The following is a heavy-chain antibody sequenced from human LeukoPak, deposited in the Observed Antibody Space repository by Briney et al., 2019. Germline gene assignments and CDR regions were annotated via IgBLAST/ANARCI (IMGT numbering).Heavy chain of an antibody. J-gene: IGHJ4*02. D-gene: IGHD3-10*01. CDR3: AKVFEVRGARRPKDY. Sequence: GGSLRLSCAASGFTFSNYAIHWVRQAPAPGLEWVALISYDGGNKLYADSVRDRFTISRDNSKNTLFLQMNSLRSEDTAVYYCAKVFEVRGARRPKDYWGQGTLVIVSS. V-gene: IGHV3-30*04. CDR1: GFTFSNYA. CDR2: ISYDGGNK.